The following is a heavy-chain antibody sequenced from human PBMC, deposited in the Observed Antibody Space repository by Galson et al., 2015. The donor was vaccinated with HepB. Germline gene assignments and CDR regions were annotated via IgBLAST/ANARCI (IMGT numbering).Heavy chain of an antibody. CDR3: ARDVVSRYVPAPLDR. D-gene: IGHD5-12*01. J-gene: IGHJ4*02. CDR2: IFSDSVSSDSDNI. Sequence: SLRLSCAASGFSFSSYRMNWVRQAPGKGLEWIAYIFSDSVSSDSDNIYYSDSVRGRFTVSRDNAKNLLYLQMNSLRDDDTAVYYCARDVVSRYVPAPLDRWGQGTLVTVSS. CDR1: GFSFSSYR. V-gene: IGHV3-48*02.